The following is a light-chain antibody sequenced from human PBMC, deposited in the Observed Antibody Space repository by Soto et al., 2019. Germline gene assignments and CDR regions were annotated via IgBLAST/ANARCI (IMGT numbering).Light chain of an antibody. J-gene: IGLJ3*02. Sequence: QSVLTQPPSVSGAPGQRVTISCTESSSNIGAGYDVHWYQQLPGTAPKLLIYGNSNRPSGVPDRFSGSKSGTSASLAITGLQAEDEADYYCQSYDSSLSGWVFGGGTKGTVL. CDR3: QSYDSSLSGWV. CDR1: SSNIGAGYD. CDR2: GNS. V-gene: IGLV1-40*01.